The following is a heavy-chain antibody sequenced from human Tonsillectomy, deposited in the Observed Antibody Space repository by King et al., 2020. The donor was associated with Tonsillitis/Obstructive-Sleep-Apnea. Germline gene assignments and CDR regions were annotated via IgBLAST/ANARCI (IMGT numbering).Heavy chain of an antibody. CDR2: IYYSGTT. CDR3: VRHHDEADGNNYYYMDV. D-gene: IGHD2-15*01. J-gene: IGHJ6*03. V-gene: IGHV4-39*01. Sequence: LQLQESGPGLVKPSETLSLTCTVSVGSISNRSYYWGWVRQPPGKGLEWIGTIYYSGTTYYNPSLKSRVTITADTSKNQFSVNLHSVTATDTAVYYCVRHHDEADGNNYYYMDVWGKGTTVTVYS. CDR1: VGSISNRSYY.